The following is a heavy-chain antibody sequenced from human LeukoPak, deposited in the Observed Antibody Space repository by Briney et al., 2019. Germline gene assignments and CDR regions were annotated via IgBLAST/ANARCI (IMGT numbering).Heavy chain of an antibody. Sequence: GGSLRLSCAASGFTFDDYAMHWVRQAPGKGLEWVSVISGSGSTFYADSVKGRLTISRDISKNTVYLQMNNLRAEDTAVYYCAGYGGYSFWGQGTLVTVSS. CDR3: AGYGGYSF. CDR1: GFTFDDYA. D-gene: IGHD4-23*01. V-gene: IGHV3-66*01. CDR2: ISGSGST. J-gene: IGHJ4*02.